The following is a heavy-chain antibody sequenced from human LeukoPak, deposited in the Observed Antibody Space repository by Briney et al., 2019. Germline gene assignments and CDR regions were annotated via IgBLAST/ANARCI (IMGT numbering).Heavy chain of an antibody. D-gene: IGHD3-3*01. Sequence: PSQTLSLTCTVSGGSISSGSYYWSWIRQPAGKGLEWIGRIYTSGSTNYNPSLKSRVTISVDTSKNQFSLKLSSVTAADTAVYYCARRYSDFWSGYHQEYNWFDPWGQGTLVTVSS. CDR1: GGSISSGSYY. CDR2: IYTSGST. CDR3: ARRYSDFWSGYHQEYNWFDP. V-gene: IGHV4-61*02. J-gene: IGHJ5*02.